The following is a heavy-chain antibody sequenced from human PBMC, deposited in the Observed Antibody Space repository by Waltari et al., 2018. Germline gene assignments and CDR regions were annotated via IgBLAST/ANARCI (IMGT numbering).Heavy chain of an antibody. CDR2: IYSGGNT. Sequence: DVQLVETGGGLIQPGGSLGLPCSVPGFPVINNYMLWVRQAPAKGLGWVSVIYSGGNTYYAASVTGRFSISRDNFNNTLFLQMNNLRAEDTAIYYCARVIRDGPSGFYGIAAFDLWGQGTMVTVSS. V-gene: IGHV3-53*02. J-gene: IGHJ3*01. D-gene: IGHD3-22*01. CDR3: ARVIRDGPSGFYGIAAFDL. CDR1: GFPVINNY.